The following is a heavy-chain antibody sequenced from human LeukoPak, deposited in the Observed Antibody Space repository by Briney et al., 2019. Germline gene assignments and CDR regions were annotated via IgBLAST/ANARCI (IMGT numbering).Heavy chain of an antibody. D-gene: IGHD3-9*01. J-gene: IGHJ3*02. CDR3: AAAPTKNYDILNNDAFDI. CDR2: IVVSSGNT. CDR1: GFTFTSSA. V-gene: IGHV1-58*02. Sequence: GASVKVSCKASGFTFTSSAMQWVRQARGQRLEWIGWIVVSSGNTNYARKFQERVTITRDMSTSTAYMELSSLRSEDMAVYYCAAAPTKNYDILNNDAFDIWGQGTMVTVSS.